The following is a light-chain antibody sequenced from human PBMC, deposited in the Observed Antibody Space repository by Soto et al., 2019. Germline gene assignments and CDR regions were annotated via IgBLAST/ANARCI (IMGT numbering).Light chain of an antibody. CDR2: GAS. J-gene: IGKJ1*01. Sequence: EIVMTQSPATLSVSPGERATLSCRASQSVSTNLAWYQQKPGQATRLLISGASTRATGIPARFSGSGSGTEFTLTISSLQSEDFAVYYCQQYNNWPQTFGQGTKVDIK. CDR3: QQYNNWPQT. CDR1: QSVSTN. V-gene: IGKV3-15*01.